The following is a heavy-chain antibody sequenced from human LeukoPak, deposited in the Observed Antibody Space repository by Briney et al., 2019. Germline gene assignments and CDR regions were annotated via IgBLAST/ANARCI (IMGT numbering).Heavy chain of an antibody. D-gene: IGHD4-17*01. CDR3: ARFDYGDYWFDP. V-gene: IGHV4-30-4*08. CDR2: IYYSGST. CDR1: GGSISSGDYY. Sequence: SETLYLTCTVSGGSISSGDYYWSWIRQPPGKGLEWIGYIYYSGSTYYNPSLKSRVTISVDTSKNQFSLRLSSVTAANTAVYYCARFDYGDYWFDPWGQGTLVTVSS. J-gene: IGHJ5*02.